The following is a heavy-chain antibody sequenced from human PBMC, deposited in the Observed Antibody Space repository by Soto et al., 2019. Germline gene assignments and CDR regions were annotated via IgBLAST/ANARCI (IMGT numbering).Heavy chain of an antibody. V-gene: IGHV3-30-3*01. Sequence: PGGSLRLSCAASGFTFSSYAMHWVRQAPGKGLEWVAVISYDGSNKYYADSVKGRFTISRDNSKNTLYLQMNSPRAEDTAVYYCARVPTNSYYDFWSGPYYYYGMDVWGQGTTVTVS. D-gene: IGHD3-3*01. J-gene: IGHJ6*02. CDR3: ARVPTNSYYDFWSGPYYYYGMDV. CDR1: GFTFSSYA. CDR2: ISYDGSNK.